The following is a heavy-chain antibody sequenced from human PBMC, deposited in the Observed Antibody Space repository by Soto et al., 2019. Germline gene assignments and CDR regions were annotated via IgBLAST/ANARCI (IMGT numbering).Heavy chain of an antibody. CDR3: ARSSGDTWEQYYFDY. V-gene: IGHV3-23*01. CDR2: ISGRGGST. CDR1: GFIFSDYS. J-gene: IGHJ4*02. Sequence: EGQLLGSGGGLVLPGGSLRLSCAASGFIFSDYSMSWVRQAPGTGLEWVSGISGRGGSTYYADSAKGRFTISIDSSRNTLFLQMNSLRAEDTALYFCARSSGDTWEQYYFDYWGQGTLVPVSS. D-gene: IGHD1-1*01.